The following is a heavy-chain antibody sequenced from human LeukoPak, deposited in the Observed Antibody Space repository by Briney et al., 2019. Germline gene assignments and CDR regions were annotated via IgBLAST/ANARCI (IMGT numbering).Heavy chain of an antibody. CDR3: PRDQGISSDLDAFDI. CDR1: GGSISGYY. J-gene: IGHJ3*02. V-gene: IGHV4-59*01. D-gene: IGHD3-10*01. CDR2: IYYDGNT. Sequence: PSETLSLTCTVTGGSISGYYWNWIRQPPGGGLEWIGYIYYDGNTNYSPSVKSQVTISVDMSKNQVSLRLSSVTADDTAIYYCPRDQGISSDLDAFDIWGQGTMVTVSS.